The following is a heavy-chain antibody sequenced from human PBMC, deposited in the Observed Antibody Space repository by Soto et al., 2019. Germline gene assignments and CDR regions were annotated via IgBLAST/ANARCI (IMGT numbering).Heavy chain of an antibody. CDR2: IRNRANSYST. Sequence: GGSLRLSCAASGFIFSDRYMDWVRQTPGKGLEWLGRIRNRANSYSTEYAASVRGRFTISRDDSNNLLYLHMSSLKTEDTAVYYCATIDMVEKFDPRGQGTLVTVSS. D-gene: IGHD3-10*01. J-gene: IGHJ5*02. V-gene: IGHV3-72*01. CDR3: ATIDMVEKFDP. CDR1: GFIFSDRY.